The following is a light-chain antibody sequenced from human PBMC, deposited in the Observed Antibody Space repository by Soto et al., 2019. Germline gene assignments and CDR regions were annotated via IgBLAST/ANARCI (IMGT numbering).Light chain of an antibody. J-gene: IGLJ1*01. Sequence: QSVLTQPPSVSAAPGQKVTISCSGSNSNIGNNYVSWYQLLPATAPKLLIYENNKRPSGIPDRFSASKSGTSATLGITGLQTGDEADYYCGTWDSSLSASVFGTGPKFTVL. CDR1: NSNIGNNY. CDR3: GTWDSSLSASV. V-gene: IGLV1-51*02. CDR2: ENN.